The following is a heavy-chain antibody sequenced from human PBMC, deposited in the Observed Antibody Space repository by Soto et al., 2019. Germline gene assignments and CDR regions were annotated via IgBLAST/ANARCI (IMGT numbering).Heavy chain of an antibody. D-gene: IGHD5-12*01. CDR3: ARQDSGYDLYY. J-gene: IGHJ4*02. V-gene: IGHV4-59*08. CDR2: IYYSGST. Sequence: SETLSLTFTVSGGSISSYYWSWIRQPPGKGLEWIGYIYYSGSTNYNPSLKSRVTISVDTSKNQFSLKLSSVTAADTAVYYCARQDSGYDLYYWGQGTLVTVSS. CDR1: GGSISSYY.